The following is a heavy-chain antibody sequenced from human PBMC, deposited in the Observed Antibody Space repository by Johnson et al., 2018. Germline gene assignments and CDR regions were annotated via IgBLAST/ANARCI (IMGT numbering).Heavy chain of an antibody. CDR3: TTGGDMDV. J-gene: IGHJ6*03. V-gene: IGHV3-15*07. Sequence: VQLVQSGGGLVQPGGSXGLSCAASGFTSTYAWMNWVRQAPGKGLEWVGRIKSRTDGGTTDYAAPVKGRFTSSRDDSKNTVYLQMNSLKTEDTAVYYCTTGGDMDVWGRGTTVTVSS. CDR1: GFTSTYAW. CDR2: IKSRTDGGTT.